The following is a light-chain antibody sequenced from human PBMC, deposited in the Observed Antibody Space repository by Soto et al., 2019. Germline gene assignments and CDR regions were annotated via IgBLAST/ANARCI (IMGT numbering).Light chain of an antibody. Sequence: QSVLTPPPSASGTPGQRVTISCSGSSSNIGSNPVNWYQQLPGTAPKLLIYNSNQRPSGVPDRFSGSKSGTSASLAISGLQPEDEADCYCAAWDDSLNGWVFGGGTKVTVL. CDR1: SSNIGSNP. CDR3: AAWDDSLNGWV. V-gene: IGLV1-44*01. CDR2: NSN. J-gene: IGLJ3*02.